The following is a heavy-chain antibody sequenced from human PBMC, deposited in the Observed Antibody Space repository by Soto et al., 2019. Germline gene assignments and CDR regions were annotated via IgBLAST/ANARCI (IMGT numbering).Heavy chain of an antibody. CDR2: IYYSGST. J-gene: IGHJ4*02. CDR1: GGSISSYY. V-gene: IGHV4-59*01. D-gene: IGHD2-15*01. CDR3: ARGGCSGGSCYSYYFDY. Sequence: SETLSLTCTVSGGSISSYYWSWIRQPPGKGLEWIGYIYYSGSTNYNPSLKSRVTISVDTSKNQFSPKLSSVTAADTAVYYCARGGCSGGSCYSYYFDYWGQGTLVTVSS.